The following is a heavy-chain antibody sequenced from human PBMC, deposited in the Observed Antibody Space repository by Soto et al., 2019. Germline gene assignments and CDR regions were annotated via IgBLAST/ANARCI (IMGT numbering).Heavy chain of an antibody. CDR2: IKQDGSEK. V-gene: IGHV3-7*01. J-gene: IGHJ4*02. CDR3: ARDLGYCSGGSRYSVFDY. D-gene: IGHD2-15*01. CDR1: GFTFSSYW. Sequence: GGSLRLSCAASGFTFSSYWMNWVRQAPGKGLEWVANIKQDGSEKYYVDSVKGRFTISRDNAKNSLYLQMNSLRAEDTAVYYCARDLGYCSGGSRYSVFDYWGQGTLVTVSS.